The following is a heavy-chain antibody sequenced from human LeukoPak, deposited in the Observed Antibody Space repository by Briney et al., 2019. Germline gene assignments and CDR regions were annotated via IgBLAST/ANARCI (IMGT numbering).Heavy chain of an antibody. V-gene: IGHV3-21*01. D-gene: IGHD4-17*01. CDR2: ISSSSSYI. Sequence: GGSLRLSCAASGFTFSSYSMNWVRQAPGKGLEWVSSISSSSSYIYYADSVKGRFTISRDNAKNSLYLQMNSLRAEDTAVYYCARDLEDYGDLGFDYWAREPWSPSPQ. CDR3: ARDLEDYGDLGFDY. J-gene: IGHJ4*02. CDR1: GFTFSSYS.